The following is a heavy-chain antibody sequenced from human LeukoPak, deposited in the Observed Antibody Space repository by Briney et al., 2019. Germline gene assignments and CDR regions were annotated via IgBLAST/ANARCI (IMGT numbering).Heavy chain of an antibody. CDR1: GGSFSGYY. CDR2: INHSGST. J-gene: IGHJ4*02. CDR3: ARDSGYYDSSGYPHY. Sequence: SETLSLTCAVYGGSFSGYYWSWIRQPPGKGLEWIGEINHSGSTNYNPSLKSRVTISVDKSKNQFSLKLSSVTAADTAVYYCARDSGYYDSSGYPHYWGQGTLVTVSS. D-gene: IGHD3-22*01. V-gene: IGHV4-34*01.